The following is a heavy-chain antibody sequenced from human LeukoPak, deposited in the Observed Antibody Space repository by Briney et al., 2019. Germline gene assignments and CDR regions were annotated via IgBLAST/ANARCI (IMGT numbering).Heavy chain of an antibody. CDR3: ARGPPGPVYESTQRGLFDP. D-gene: IGHD3-22*01. CDR1: GGTFSSYA. CDR2: IIPIFGTA. J-gene: IGHJ5*02. V-gene: IGHV1-69*05. Sequence: ASVTVSCKASGGTFSSYAISWVRQAPGQGLEWMGGIIPIFGTANYAQKFQGRVTMTRDTSTSTVYMELSSLRPEDTAVFYCARGPPGPVYESTQRGLFDPWGQGTLVTVSS.